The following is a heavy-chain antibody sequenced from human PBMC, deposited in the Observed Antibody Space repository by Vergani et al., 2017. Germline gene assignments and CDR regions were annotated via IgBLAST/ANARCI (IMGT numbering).Heavy chain of an antibody. CDR2: ISGSGGST. CDR3: AKDREHHMSPGAFDI. J-gene: IGHJ3*02. D-gene: IGHD1-26*01. Sequence: EVQLLESGGGLVQPGGSLGLSCAASGFPFSSYAMSWSRQAPGKGVEWVSAISGSGGSTYYADSVKGRFTISRDNSKNTLYLQMNSLRAEDTAVYYCAKDREHHMSPGAFDIWGQGTMVTVSS. CDR1: GFPFSSYA. V-gene: IGHV3-23*01.